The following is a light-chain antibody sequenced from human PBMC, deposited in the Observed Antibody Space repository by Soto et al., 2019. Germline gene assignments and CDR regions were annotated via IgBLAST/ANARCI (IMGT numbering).Light chain of an antibody. J-gene: IGKJ1*01. CDR2: AAS. Sequence: EIVLTQSPGTLSLSPGERATLSCRASQSVSSNYLAWYQQKPGQAPRLLIYAASSGITGIPDRLSGSGSGRDFTLTISRLEPEDFAVYHCEQYGSSPRTFGQGAKGEI. CDR1: QSVSSNY. CDR3: EQYGSSPRT. V-gene: IGKV3-20*01.